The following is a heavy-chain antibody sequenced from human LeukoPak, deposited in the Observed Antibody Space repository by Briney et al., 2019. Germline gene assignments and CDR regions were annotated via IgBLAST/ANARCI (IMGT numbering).Heavy chain of an antibody. D-gene: IGHD5-24*01. CDR3: ARQRLGYYLDS. J-gene: IGHJ4*02. V-gene: IGHV3-21*01. Sequence: GGSLRLSCAASGFRFTDYTMNWVRQAPGKGLEWVSSVSFSSTYIYYADSVKGRFTVSRDNAKNSLYPQMNSLGDGDTAVYYCARQRLGYYLDSWGQGTLVTVSS. CDR2: VSFSSTYI. CDR1: GFRFTDYT.